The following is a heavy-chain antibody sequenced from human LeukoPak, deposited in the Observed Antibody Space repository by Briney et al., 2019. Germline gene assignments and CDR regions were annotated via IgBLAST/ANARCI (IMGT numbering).Heavy chain of an antibody. Sequence: GGSLRLSCAASGFTFSNYWMSWVRQAPGKGLEWVANIKQDGSEKYYVDSVKGRFTISRDNAKNSLYLQMNSLRAEDTAVYYCARDQWWLRSSFFDYWGQGTLVTVSS. CDR2: IKQDGSEK. D-gene: IGHD5-12*01. CDR3: ARDQWWLRSSFFDY. CDR1: GFTFSNYW. V-gene: IGHV3-7*01. J-gene: IGHJ4*02.